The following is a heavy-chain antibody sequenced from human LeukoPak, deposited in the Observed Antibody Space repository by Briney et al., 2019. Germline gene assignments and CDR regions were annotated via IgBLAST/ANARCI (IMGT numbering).Heavy chain of an antibody. CDR3: ARVLGRFGELLYYYYGMDV. D-gene: IGHD3-10*01. V-gene: IGHV1-69*04. CDR2: IIPILGIA. Sequence: SVKVSCKASGGTFSSYAISWVRQAPAPGLEWMGRIIPILGIANYAQKFQGRVTITADKSTSTAYMELSSLRSEDTAVYYCARVLGRFGELLYYYYGMDVWGQGTTVTVSS. CDR1: GGTFSSYA. J-gene: IGHJ6*02.